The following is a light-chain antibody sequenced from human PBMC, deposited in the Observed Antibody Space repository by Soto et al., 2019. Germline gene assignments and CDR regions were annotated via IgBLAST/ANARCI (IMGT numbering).Light chain of an antibody. Sequence: EIALTQSPATLSLSPGERATLSCRASQSVSSYLAWYQQKPGQAPRLLIYDASNRATGIPARFSGSGSGTDFTLTISSLEPEDFAVYYCQQRSNWPPYTLGQGTKLEIK. V-gene: IGKV3-11*01. CDR2: DAS. CDR1: QSVSSY. CDR3: QQRSNWPPYT. J-gene: IGKJ2*01.